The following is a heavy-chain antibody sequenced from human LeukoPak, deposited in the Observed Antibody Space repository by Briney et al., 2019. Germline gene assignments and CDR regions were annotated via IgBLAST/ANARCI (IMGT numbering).Heavy chain of an antibody. CDR3: ARERNYYDSSGYYSPDYFDY. CDR1: GFTVSSNY. J-gene: IGHJ4*02. Sequence: GGSLRLSCAAYGFTVSSNYMSWVRQAPGKGLEWVSVIYSGGSTYYADSVKGRFTISRDNSKNTLYLQMNSLRAEDTAVYYCARERNYYDSSGYYSPDYFDYWGQGTLVTVSS. V-gene: IGHV3-53*01. D-gene: IGHD3-22*01. CDR2: IYSGGST.